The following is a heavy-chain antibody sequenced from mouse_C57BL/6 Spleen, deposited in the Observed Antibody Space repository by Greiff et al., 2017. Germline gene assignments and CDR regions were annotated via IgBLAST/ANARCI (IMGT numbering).Heavy chain of an antibody. V-gene: IGHV1-69*01. CDR3: AGRNYGPPYWYFDV. Sequence: QVQLQQPGAELVMPGASVKLSCKASGYTFTSYWMHWVKQRPGQGLEWIGEIDPSDSYTNYNQKFKGKSTLTVDKSSSTAYMLHSRLTSEDSAVYYCAGRNYGPPYWYFDVWGTGTTVTVSS. D-gene: IGHD1-1*01. CDR1: GYTFTSYW. J-gene: IGHJ1*03. CDR2: IDPSDSYT.